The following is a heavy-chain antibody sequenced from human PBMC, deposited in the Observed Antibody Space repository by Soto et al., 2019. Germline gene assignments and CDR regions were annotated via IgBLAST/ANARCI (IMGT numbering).Heavy chain of an antibody. Sequence: EVQLVESGGGLVKPGESLRLSCAASGFIFTNAWMNWVRQAPGKGLEWVGRIQSKSDGGATDYPAPVKGRFTISRDNSKNTLYLQMNSLRAEDTAVYYCARVRVLYGDYDVGWFDPWGQGTLVTVSS. D-gene: IGHD4-17*01. CDR1: GFIFTNAW. CDR3: ARVRVLYGDYDVGWFDP. J-gene: IGHJ5*02. V-gene: IGHV3-15*07. CDR2: IQSKSDGGAT.